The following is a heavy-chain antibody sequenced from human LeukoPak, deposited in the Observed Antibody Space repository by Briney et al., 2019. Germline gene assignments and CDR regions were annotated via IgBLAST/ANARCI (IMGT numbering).Heavy chain of an antibody. V-gene: IGHV4-59*01. Sequence: SETLSLTCSVSGGSISSYYWSWIRQPPGKGLECIGHISDGGSTNYNPSLKSRVSISVDTSKNQFSLNLTSMTAADTALYFCARASTTFDDWGQGTLVTVSS. CDR1: GGSISSYY. D-gene: IGHD1-14*01. J-gene: IGHJ4*02. CDR3: ARASTTFDD. CDR2: ISDGGST.